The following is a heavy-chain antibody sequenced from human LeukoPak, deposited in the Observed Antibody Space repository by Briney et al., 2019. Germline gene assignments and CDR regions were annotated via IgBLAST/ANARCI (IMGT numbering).Heavy chain of an antibody. CDR2: INPSGGST. J-gene: IGHJ3*02. D-gene: IGHD4-23*01. V-gene: IGHV1-46*01. CDR1: GYTFTSYH. Sequence: ASVKVSCKASGYTFTSYHMHWVRQAPGQGLEWMGIINPSGGSTSYAQKFQGRVTMTRDTSTSTVYMELSSLRSEDTAVYYCARDPWSPLYYGGNSHDAFDIWGQGTMVTVSS. CDR3: ARDPWSPLYYGGNSHDAFDI.